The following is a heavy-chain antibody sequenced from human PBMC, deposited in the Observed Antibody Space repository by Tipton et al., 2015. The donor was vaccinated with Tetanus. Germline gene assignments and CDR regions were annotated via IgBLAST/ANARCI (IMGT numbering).Heavy chain of an antibody. Sequence: SLRLSCAASGFTFSLFAMSWVRQAPGKGLEWVSTISGSGDRTYYADSVKGRFTISRDNSKNTLYLQMNSLRAEDTAVYYCAKGLLGYCIDGVCHNGFDPWGQGTLVTASS. V-gene: IGHV3-23*01. CDR1: GFTFSLFA. J-gene: IGHJ5*02. CDR2: ISGSGDRT. CDR3: AKGLLGYCIDGVCHNGFDP. D-gene: IGHD2-8*01.